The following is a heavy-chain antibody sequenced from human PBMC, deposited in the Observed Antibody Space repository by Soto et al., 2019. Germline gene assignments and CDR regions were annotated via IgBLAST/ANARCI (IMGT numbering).Heavy chain of an antibody. V-gene: IGHV3-66*01. Sequence: EVQLVESGGGLVQPGGCLRLSCAASGFTFSNTYMSWFRQSPGKGLGWVSSIYGRRYTYNADSVKGRFPTSRDNSNNVLSLQLNSLRVEDTAVYYCARGGSSASYYALWNFDLWGRGTLVTVSS. J-gene: IGHJ2*01. CDR3: ARGGSSASYYALWNFDL. CDR1: GFTFSNTY. D-gene: IGHD3-10*01. CDR2: IYGRRYT.